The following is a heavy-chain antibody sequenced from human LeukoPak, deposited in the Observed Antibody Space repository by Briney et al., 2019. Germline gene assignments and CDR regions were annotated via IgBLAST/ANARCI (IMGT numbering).Heavy chain of an antibody. CDR1: GFTLSSYA. CDR2: ISGSGGTT. CDR3: AKVVVAATVYYYYGMDV. V-gene: IGHV3-23*01. Sequence: SGGSLRLSCAASGFTLSSYAMSWVRQAPGKGLEWVSGISGSGGTTYYADSVKGRFTISRDNSKNTLYLQMSSLRAEDTAVYYCAKVVVAATVYYYYGMDVWGQGTTVTVSS. J-gene: IGHJ6*02. D-gene: IGHD2-15*01.